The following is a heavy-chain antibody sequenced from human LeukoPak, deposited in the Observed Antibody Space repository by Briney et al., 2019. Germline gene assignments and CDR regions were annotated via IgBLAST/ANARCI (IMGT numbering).Heavy chain of an antibody. CDR2: ISYDGSNK. CDR1: GFTFSSYA. V-gene: IGHV3-30-3*01. CDR3: ARLGGYYYDSSGYYSG. Sequence: GGSLRLSCAASGFTFSSYAMHWVRQAPGKGLEWVAVISYDGSNKYYADSVKGRFTISRDNSKNSLYLQMNSLRAEDTAVYYCARLGGYYYDSSGYYSGWGQGTLVTVSS. D-gene: IGHD3-22*01. J-gene: IGHJ4*02.